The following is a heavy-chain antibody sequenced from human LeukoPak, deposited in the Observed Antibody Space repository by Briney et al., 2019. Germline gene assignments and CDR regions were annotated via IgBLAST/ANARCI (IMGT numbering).Heavy chain of an antibody. CDR1: GYTFTSYG. CDR3: ARDMGAHDAFDI. J-gene: IGHJ3*02. Sequence: GASVKVSCKASGYTFTSYGISWVRQAPGQGLEWMGWISAYNGNTNYAQKLQGRVTMTRDTSISTAYVEVGRLRSDDTAMFYCARDMGAHDAFDIWGQGTMVTVSS. D-gene: IGHD1-26*01. CDR2: ISAYNGNT. V-gene: IGHV1-18*01.